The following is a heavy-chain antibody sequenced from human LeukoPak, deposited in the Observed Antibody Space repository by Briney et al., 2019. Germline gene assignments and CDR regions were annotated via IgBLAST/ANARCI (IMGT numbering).Heavy chain of an antibody. D-gene: IGHD5-18*01. CDR2: IYHTGST. CDR3: AREDTAMVTGSMDV. Sequence: PSETLSLTCTVSGYSISSGYYWGWIRQPPGKGLEWIVNIYHTGSTYYNPSLKSRVTISVDTSKNQFSLKLSSVTAADTAVYYCAREDTAMVTGSMDVWGKGTTVTVSS. CDR1: GYSISSGYY. J-gene: IGHJ6*04. V-gene: IGHV4-38-2*02.